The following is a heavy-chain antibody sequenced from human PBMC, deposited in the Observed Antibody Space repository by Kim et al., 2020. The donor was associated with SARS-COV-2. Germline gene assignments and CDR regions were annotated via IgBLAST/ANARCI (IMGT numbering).Heavy chain of an antibody. D-gene: IGHD4-17*01. CDR2: IKQDGSEK. J-gene: IGHJ5*02. Sequence: GGSLRLSCAASGFTFSSYWMSWVRQAPGKGLEWVANIKQDGSEKYYVDSVKGRFTISRDNAKNSLYLQMNSLRAEDTAVYYCARLIPDYGDYNWFDPWGQGTLVTVSS. V-gene: IGHV3-7*01. CDR1: GFTFSSYW. CDR3: ARLIPDYGDYNWFDP.